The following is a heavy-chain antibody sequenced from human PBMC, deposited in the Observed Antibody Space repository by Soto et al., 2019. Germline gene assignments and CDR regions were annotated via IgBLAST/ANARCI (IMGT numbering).Heavy chain of an antibody. CDR3: ARSIAARLNWFDP. V-gene: IGHV3-7*01. CDR2: IKQDGSEK. J-gene: IGHJ5*02. D-gene: IGHD6-6*01. CDR1: GFTFSSYW. Sequence: PGGSLRLSCAASGFTFSSYWMSWVRQAPGKGLEWVANIKQDGSEKYYVDSVKGRFTISRDNAKNSLYLQMNSLRAEDTAVYYCARSIAARLNWFDPSGQGTLVTVSS.